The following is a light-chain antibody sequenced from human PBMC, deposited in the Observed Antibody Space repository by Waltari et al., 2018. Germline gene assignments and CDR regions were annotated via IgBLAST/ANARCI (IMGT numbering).Light chain of an antibody. Sequence: QLVLTQSPSASASLGASVKLPCTLSSGHSSNVIAWLQQQPEKGPRYLMKVNSDGSHSQGDEIPDRFAGSSSGAERYLTISSLQSEDEADYYCQTGGHGTWVFGGGTKLTVL. CDR1: SGHSSNV. CDR3: QTGGHGTWV. V-gene: IGLV4-69*01. CDR2: VNSDGSH. J-gene: IGLJ3*02.